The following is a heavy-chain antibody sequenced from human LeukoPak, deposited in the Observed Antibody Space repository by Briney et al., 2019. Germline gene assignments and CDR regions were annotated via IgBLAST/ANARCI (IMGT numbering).Heavy chain of an antibody. J-gene: IGHJ3*01. CDR1: GFTFSTYW. Sequence: GSLRLSCAASGFTFSTYWMSWVRQPPGKGLEWVANIKQDGSEKYYVDSVKGRFTISRDNTKNSLSLQMNSLRVEDTAVYYCARGGFYTDPDAFDVWGQGTMVTVSS. D-gene: IGHD2/OR15-2a*01. CDR2: IKQDGSEK. CDR3: ARGGFYTDPDAFDV. V-gene: IGHV3-7*04.